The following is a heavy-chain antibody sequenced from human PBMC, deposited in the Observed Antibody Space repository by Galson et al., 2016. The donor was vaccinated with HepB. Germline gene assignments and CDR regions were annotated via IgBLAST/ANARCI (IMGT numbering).Heavy chain of an antibody. CDR2: VFYSGST. Sequence: PPGKGLEWIGYVFYSGSTYYNPSLQSRVTISVDTTKNQFSLKFNSVTPADTAVYSCARERYYYDRSGYYYVFDNWGQGTPITVSS. CDR3: ARERYYYDRSGYYYVFDN. J-gene: IGHJ4*02. V-gene: IGHV4-30-4*01. D-gene: IGHD3-22*01.